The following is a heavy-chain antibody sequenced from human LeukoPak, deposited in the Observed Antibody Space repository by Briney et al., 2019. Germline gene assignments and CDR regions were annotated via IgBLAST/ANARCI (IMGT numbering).Heavy chain of an antibody. CDR3: ARETSQKGAHYMDV. Sequence: PSETLSLTCTISGGSVSDYYWSWIRQSPGKGLEWIGYIYYTGSTSYNPSLKSRVTISADTSKNEFSLKLNSVTAADTAVYYCARETSQKGAHYMDVWGKGTTVTISS. J-gene: IGHJ6*03. D-gene: IGHD3-16*01. CDR2: IYYTGST. V-gene: IGHV4-59*02. CDR1: GGSVSDYY.